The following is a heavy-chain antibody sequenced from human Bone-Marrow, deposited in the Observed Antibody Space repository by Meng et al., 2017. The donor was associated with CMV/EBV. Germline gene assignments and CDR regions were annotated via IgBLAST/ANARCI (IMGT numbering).Heavy chain of an antibody. J-gene: IGHJ4*02. CDR1: GFTVSSNY. Sequence: GESLKISCVASGFTVSSNYMSWVRQAPGKGLEWVSVIYSGGATFYADSMKGRFTISRDHSKNTLYLQMNTLRVDDTAVYYCARSPEQQPGQDFWGQGTLVTVSS. D-gene: IGHD6-13*01. CDR3: ARSPEQQPGQDF. CDR2: IYSGGAT. V-gene: IGHV3-66*02.